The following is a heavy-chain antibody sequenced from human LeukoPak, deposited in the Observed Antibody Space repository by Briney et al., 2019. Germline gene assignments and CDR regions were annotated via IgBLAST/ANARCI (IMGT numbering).Heavy chain of an antibody. Sequence: SVKVSCKASGGTFSSYAISWVRQAPGQGLEWMGGIIPIFGTANYAQKFQGRVTITADESTSTAYMELSSLRSEDTAVYYCAISSDLLKSPQLRAYSYGALDYWGQGTLVTVSS. D-gene: IGHD5-18*01. V-gene: IGHV1-69*13. J-gene: IGHJ4*02. CDR3: AISSDLLKSPQLRAYSYGALDY. CDR2: IIPIFGTA. CDR1: GGTFSSYA.